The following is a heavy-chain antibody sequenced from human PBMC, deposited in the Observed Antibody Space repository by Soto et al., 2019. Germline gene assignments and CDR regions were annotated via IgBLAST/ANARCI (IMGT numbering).Heavy chain of an antibody. V-gene: IGHV3-30*03. D-gene: IGHD2-15*01. CDR2: ISYDGSNK. Sequence: QVQLVESGGGVVQPGRSLRLSCAASGFPFSSYGMHWVRQPPGKGLEWVAHISYDGSNKHYTDSVKGRFTISRDNSKNMLYLQMSSLRAEDTAVYYCAGGQYYFDYCGQGTRVSVSS. CDR3: AGGQYYFDY. CDR1: GFPFSSYG. J-gene: IGHJ4*02.